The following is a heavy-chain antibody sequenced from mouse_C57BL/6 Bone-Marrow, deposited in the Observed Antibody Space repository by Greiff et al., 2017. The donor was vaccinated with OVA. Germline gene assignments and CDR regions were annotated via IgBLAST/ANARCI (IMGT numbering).Heavy chain of an antibody. J-gene: IGHJ4*01. CDR2: IHPNSRSP. CDR1: GYPFTSYW. D-gene: IGHD2-5*01. Sequence: QVQLQQPGAELVKPGASVKLPCKASGYPFTSYWMHWVKQRPGQGLEWIGMIHPNSRSPHYNETFTSKAPITFDKASSTAYMQLSSLTSEDSAVYYCARWHSNFYAMDYWGQGTSVTVSS. CDR3: ARWHSNFYAMDY. V-gene: IGHV1-64*01.